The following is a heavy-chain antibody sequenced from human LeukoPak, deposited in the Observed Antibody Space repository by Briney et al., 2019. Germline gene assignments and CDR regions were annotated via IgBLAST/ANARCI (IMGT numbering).Heavy chain of an antibody. CDR1: GFTFSSYS. Sequence: PGGSLRLSCAASGFTFSSYSMNWVRQAPGKGLEWVSSISSSSSYIYYADSVKGRFTISRDNAKNSLYLQMNSLRAEDTAVYYCARTSRGSYPTTDYWGQGTLVTVSS. V-gene: IGHV3-21*04. D-gene: IGHD1-26*01. CDR2: ISSSSSYI. J-gene: IGHJ4*02. CDR3: ARTSRGSYPTTDY.